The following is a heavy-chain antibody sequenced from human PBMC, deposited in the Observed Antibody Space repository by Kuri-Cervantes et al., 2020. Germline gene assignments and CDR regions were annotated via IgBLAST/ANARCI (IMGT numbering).Heavy chain of an antibody. D-gene: IGHD1-26*01. V-gene: IGHV4-59*01. CDR1: GGSISSYY. J-gene: IGHJ6*02. CDR3: ARVGATSTRYYYYGMDV. Sequence: SETLSLTCTVSGGSISSYYWSWIRQPPGQGLEWIGHVYYSGSTNYNPSLKSRVTIAVDTSKNQFSLKLSSVTAADTAVYYCARVGATSTRYYYYGMDVWGQGTTVTVSS. CDR2: VYYSGST.